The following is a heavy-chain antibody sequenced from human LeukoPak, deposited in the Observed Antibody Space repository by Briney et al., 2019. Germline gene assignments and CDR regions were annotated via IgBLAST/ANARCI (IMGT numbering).Heavy chain of an antibody. CDR2: IYHSGST. D-gene: IGHD1-26*01. V-gene: IGHV4-38-2*02. J-gene: IGHJ5*02. CDR1: GYSISSGYY. Sequence: SETLSLTCTVSGYSISSGYYWGLIRQPPGKGLEWIGSIYHSGSTYYNPSLKSRVTISVDTSKNQFSLKLSSVTAADTAVYYCARDQGGSYPSNWFDPWGQGTLVTVSS. CDR3: ARDQGGSYPSNWFDP.